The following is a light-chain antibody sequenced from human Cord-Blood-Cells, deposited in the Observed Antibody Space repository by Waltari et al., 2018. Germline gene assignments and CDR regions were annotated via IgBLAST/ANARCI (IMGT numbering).Light chain of an antibody. J-gene: IGKJ1*01. V-gene: IGKV1-5*01. Sequence: DIQMTQSPSPLSASVGDRVTVTCRASQSISSWWAWYQQKPGKAPKLLIYEASSLESGVPSRFSGSGSGTEFTLTISSLQPDDFATYYCQQYNSYSPWTFGQGTKVEIK. CDR1: QSISSW. CDR2: EAS. CDR3: QQYNSYSPWT.